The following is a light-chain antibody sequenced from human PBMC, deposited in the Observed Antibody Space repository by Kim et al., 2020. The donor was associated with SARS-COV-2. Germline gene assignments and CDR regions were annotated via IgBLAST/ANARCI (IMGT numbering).Light chain of an antibody. CDR3: QQYYRTPLT. V-gene: IGKV4-1*01. CDR1: QSVLYSSNNKDC. J-gene: IGKJ5*01. Sequence: DIVMTQSPDSLAVSLGERATINCKSSQSVLYSSNNKDCLAWYQQKPGQPPRLLIYWASTRETGVPDRFSGGGSGTDFTLTISSLQADDVAVYHCQQYYRTPLTFGQGPRREIK. CDR2: WAS.